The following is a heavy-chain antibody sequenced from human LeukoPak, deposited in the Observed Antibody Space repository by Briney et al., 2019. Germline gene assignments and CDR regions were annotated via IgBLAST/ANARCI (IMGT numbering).Heavy chain of an antibody. CDR2: IRYDGSNE. J-gene: IGHJ4*02. D-gene: IGHD3-22*01. V-gene: IGHV3-30*02. CDR1: GFTFSSYG. Sequence: GGSLRLSCAASGFTFSSYGMHWVRQAPGKGLEWVAFIRYDGSNEYYADSVKGRFTISRDNSKNTLYLQMNSLRAEDTAVYYCAKEGYDSSGYLGGSADYWGQGTLVTVSS. CDR3: AKEGYDSSGYLGGSADY.